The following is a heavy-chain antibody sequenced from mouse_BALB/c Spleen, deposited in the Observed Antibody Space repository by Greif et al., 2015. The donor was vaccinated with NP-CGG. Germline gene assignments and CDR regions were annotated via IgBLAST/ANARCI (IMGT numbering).Heavy chain of an antibody. Sequence: VESGGGLVKPGGSLKLSCAASGFTFSDYYMYWVRQTPEKRLEWVAAISDGGSYTYYPDSVKGRFTISRDNAKNNLYLQMSSLKSEDTAMYYCASGSSFDYWGQGTTLTVSS. J-gene: IGHJ2*01. V-gene: IGHV5-4*02. CDR1: GFTFSDYY. D-gene: IGHD1-1*01. CDR2: ISDGGSYT. CDR3: ASGSSFDY.